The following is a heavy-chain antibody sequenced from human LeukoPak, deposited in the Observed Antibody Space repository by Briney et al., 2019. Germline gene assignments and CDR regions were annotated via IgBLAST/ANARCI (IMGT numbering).Heavy chain of an antibody. V-gene: IGHV4-61*01. CDR3: ARAPRMTNWFDP. CDR1: VSPVSIGSYD. Sequence: SSETLSLICTGSVSPVSIGSYDWTWIQPPPAKGLNWNRYIYYSKSTNYNPSLKRRATISVDTYTNQFSLNLSPMTAADTAVYYCARAPRMTNWFDPWGQGTLVTVSS. CDR2: IYYSKST. J-gene: IGHJ5*02.